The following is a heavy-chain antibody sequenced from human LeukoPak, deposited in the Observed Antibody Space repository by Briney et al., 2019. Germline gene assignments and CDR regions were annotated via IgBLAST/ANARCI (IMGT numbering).Heavy chain of an antibody. Sequence: SQTLSLTCTVSGGSISSGGYYWRWIRQHPGKGLEWMVYIDYSGSTYYNPSLKSRVTISRDTSKNQFSLKLSSVTAADTAVYYCARGLYSIVDYWGQGTLVTVSS. CDR2: IDYSGST. J-gene: IGHJ4*02. D-gene: IGHD2-8*01. V-gene: IGHV4-31*03. CDR1: GGSISSGGYY. CDR3: ARGLYSIVDY.